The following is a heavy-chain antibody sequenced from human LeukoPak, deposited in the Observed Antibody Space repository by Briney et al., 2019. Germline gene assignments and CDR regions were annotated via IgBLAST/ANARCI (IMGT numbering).Heavy chain of an antibody. CDR1: GYTFTSYG. CDR2: ISAYNGNT. Sequence: GASVKVSCKASGYTFTSYGISWVRQAPGQGLEWMGWISAYNGNTNYAQKLQGRVTMTTDTSTSTAYMELRSLRSDDTAVYYCARDRNDRYYYGSGSLNWFDPWGQGTLVTVSS. CDR3: ARDRNDRYYYGSGSLNWFDP. V-gene: IGHV1-18*01. D-gene: IGHD3-10*01. J-gene: IGHJ5*02.